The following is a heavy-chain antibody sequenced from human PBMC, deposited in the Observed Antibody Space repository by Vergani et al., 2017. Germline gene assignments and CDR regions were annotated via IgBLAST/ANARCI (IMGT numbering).Heavy chain of an antibody. D-gene: IGHD5-18*01. CDR1: GFTFSSYA. J-gene: IGHJ5*02. V-gene: IGHV3-23*01. CDR3: AKDLETAMGYNWFDP. CDR2: IGGSGGST. Sequence: EVQLLESGGGLVQPGGSLRLSCAASGFTFSSYAMSWVRQAPGKGMEWVSAIGGSGGSTYYADAVKGRFTISRDHSKNTLYLQMNSQRAEYTAVYYCAKDLETAMGYNWFDPWGQGTLVTVSS.